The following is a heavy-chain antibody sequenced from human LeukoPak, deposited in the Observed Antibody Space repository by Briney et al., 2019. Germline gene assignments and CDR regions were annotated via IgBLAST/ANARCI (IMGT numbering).Heavy chain of an antibody. D-gene: IGHD3-9*01. Sequence: ASVKVSCKASGYTFTGYYMNWVRQAPGQGLEWMGWINPNSGRTNYAQNFQGRVTMTRDPSISTAYMELSRLRSDDTAVYYCAKVQVDWLLSFDYWGQGTLVTVSS. J-gene: IGHJ4*01. V-gene: IGHV1-2*02. CDR3: AKVQVDWLLSFDY. CDR2: INPNSGRT. CDR1: GYTFTGYY.